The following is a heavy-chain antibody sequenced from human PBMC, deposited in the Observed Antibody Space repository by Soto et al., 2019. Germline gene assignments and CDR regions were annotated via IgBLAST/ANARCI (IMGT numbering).Heavy chain of an antibody. CDR1: GGSISSYY. CDR2: IYTSGST. D-gene: IGHD3-3*01. Sequence: QVQLQESGPGLVKPSETLSLTCTVSGGSISSYYWSWIRQPAGKGLEWIGRIYTSGSTNYNPSLKSRVTMSVDTSKNQFSLKLSSVTAADTAVYYCAREIAVLRFLEWLPNYFDYWGQGTLVTVSS. V-gene: IGHV4-4*07. CDR3: AREIAVLRFLEWLPNYFDY. J-gene: IGHJ4*02.